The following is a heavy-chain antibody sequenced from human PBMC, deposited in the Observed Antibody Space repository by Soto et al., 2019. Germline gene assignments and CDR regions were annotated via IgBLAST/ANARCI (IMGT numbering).Heavy chain of an antibody. D-gene: IGHD3-10*01. Sequence: ASVKVSCKASGYTFTNYDINWVRQATGQGLEWMGWMNPNSGNTGSAQKLQNRVNMTRNTSISTVNKELSSMRTDDMAVYYCAFNYYGSGSSPYFDYWGQGTLVTVSS. V-gene: IGHV1-8*01. CDR1: GYTFTNYD. CDR2: MNPNSGNT. CDR3: AFNYYGSGSSPYFDY. J-gene: IGHJ4*02.